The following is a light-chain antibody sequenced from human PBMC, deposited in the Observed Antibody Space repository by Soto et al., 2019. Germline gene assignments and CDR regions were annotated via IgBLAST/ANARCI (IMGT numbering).Light chain of an antibody. J-gene: IGLJ3*02. CDR3: QAYDYILTASV. V-gene: IGLV1-40*01. CDR2: GNR. CDR1: TSNLGAGYD. Sequence: QSVLTQPPSVSGAPGQRVTLACTGKTSNLGAGYDVHWYQQLPGAAPKLVIFGNRNRRSGVPERYSGSKSGTSASLAITGLQAEDEADYYCQAYDYILTASVFGGGTKLTVL.